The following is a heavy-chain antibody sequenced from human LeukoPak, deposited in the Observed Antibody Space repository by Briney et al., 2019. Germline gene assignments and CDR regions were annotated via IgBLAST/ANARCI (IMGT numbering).Heavy chain of an antibody. J-gene: IGHJ6*02. CDR3: ATHYGSGSYPYYYGLDV. V-gene: IGHV4-59*08. CDR1: GGSISSYY. Sequence: SETLSLTCTVSGGSISSYYWSWIRQPPGKGLEWIGYVSYSGSTDYNPSLKSRVSISVDKPKNQFSLNLTSVTAADTAVYFCATHYGSGSYPYYYGLDVWGQGTTVTVSS. D-gene: IGHD3-16*02. CDR2: VSYSGST.